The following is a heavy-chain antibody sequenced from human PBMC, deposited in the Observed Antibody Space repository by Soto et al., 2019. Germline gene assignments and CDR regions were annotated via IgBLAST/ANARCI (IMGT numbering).Heavy chain of an antibody. CDR2: INQDGSDT. V-gene: IGHV3-7*01. J-gene: IGHJ5*02. CDR3: ATSIVGRGPPFDP. CDR1: GFTFSNRW. D-gene: IGHD6-6*01. Sequence: EVQLVASGGGLVQPGGSLRLSCAASGFTFSNRWMGWIRQPPGKGLEWVANINQDGSDTYYVDSVKGRFTISRDNARNSLYLQMNSLRAEDTAVYYCATSIVGRGPPFDPWGQGTLVTVSS.